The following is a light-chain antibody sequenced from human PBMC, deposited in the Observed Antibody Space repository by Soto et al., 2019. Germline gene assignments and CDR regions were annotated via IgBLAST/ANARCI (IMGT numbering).Light chain of an antibody. CDR3: QQYDSSPVT. Sequence: ENVLTQSPGTLSLSPGERATLSCRASQSVSSSYLTWYQQKPGQAPRLLIYGASSRATDIPDRFSGSGSGTDFTLTISRLEPEDFAVYYCQQYDSSPVTFGQGTKREIK. CDR1: QSVSSSY. V-gene: IGKV3-20*01. CDR2: GAS. J-gene: IGKJ2*01.